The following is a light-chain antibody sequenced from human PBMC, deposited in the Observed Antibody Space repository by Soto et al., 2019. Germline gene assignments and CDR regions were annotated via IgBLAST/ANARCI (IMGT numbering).Light chain of an antibody. Sequence: QSALTQPASVSGSPGQSITISCTGASSDVGLYDFVSLYQQHPGKAPKLLIYEVTYRPSGVSSRFSGSKSGNTASLTISGLQAEDEAEYYCSSYTSSSTDVFGTGTKLTVL. CDR3: SSYTSSSTDV. CDR2: EVT. V-gene: IGLV2-14*01. J-gene: IGLJ1*01. CDR1: SSDVGLYDF.